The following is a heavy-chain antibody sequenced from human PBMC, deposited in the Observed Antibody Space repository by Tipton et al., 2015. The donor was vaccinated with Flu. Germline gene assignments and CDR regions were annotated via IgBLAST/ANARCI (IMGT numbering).Heavy chain of an antibody. CDR2: IHTSGTT. Sequence: TLSLTCTVSGGSISSGNYFWNWIRQPAGKGLEWIGRIHTSGTTYYNPSLTSRVTISVDTSKNQFSLRLASVTAADTAVYYCARRDYSNYVSEPKNWFDPWGQGTLVTVSS. V-gene: IGHV4-61*02. CDR3: ARRDYSNYVSEPKNWFDP. J-gene: IGHJ5*02. D-gene: IGHD4-11*01. CDR1: GGSISSGNYF.